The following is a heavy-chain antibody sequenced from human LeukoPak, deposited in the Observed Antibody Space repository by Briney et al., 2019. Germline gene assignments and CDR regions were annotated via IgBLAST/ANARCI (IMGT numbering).Heavy chain of an antibody. CDR2: IIPIFGTA. Sequence: GASVKVSCKASGGTFSSYAISWVRQAPGQGLEWMGGIIPIFGTANYAQKFQGRVTITTDESTSTAYMELSSLRSEDTAAYYCARGTTVVTPLDYWGQGTLVTVSS. J-gene: IGHJ4*02. V-gene: IGHV1-69*05. CDR1: GGTFSSYA. D-gene: IGHD4-23*01. CDR3: ARGTTVVTPLDY.